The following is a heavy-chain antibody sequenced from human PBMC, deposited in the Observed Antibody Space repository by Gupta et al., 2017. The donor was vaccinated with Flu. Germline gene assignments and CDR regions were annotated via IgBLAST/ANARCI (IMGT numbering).Heavy chain of an antibody. Sequence: VQLVQSGAEVKKPGASVKVSCKVSGYTLTELSMHWVRQAPGKGLEWMGGFDPEDGETIYEQKGQGRVTMTEETTTETASKELRGMGSEGTTVYYYSTIEGGMAGAQFDYGGQGTLVTVSS. CDR2: FDPEDGET. J-gene: IGHJ4*02. CDR3: STIEGGMAGAQFDY. V-gene: IGHV1-24*01. CDR1: GYTLTELS. D-gene: IGHD6-19*01.